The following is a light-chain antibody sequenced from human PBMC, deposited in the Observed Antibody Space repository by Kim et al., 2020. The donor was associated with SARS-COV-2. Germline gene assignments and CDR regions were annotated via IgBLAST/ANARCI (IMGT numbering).Light chain of an antibody. Sequence: LASGESTSVSCRASQSVRNNYLAWYQQKPGQAPRLLIYGASNRATGFPDRFSGSGSVTDFTLTISRLEAEDFAVYYCQQYETSPYTFGQETKLEI. CDR2: GAS. CDR3: QQYETSPYT. J-gene: IGKJ2*01. CDR1: QSVRNNY. V-gene: IGKV3-20*01.